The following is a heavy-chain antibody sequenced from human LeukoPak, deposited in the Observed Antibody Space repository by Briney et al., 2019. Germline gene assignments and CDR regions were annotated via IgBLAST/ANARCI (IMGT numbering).Heavy chain of an antibody. V-gene: IGHV3-43*02. Sequence: GGSLRLSCAASRFTFSNSAMSCVRQAPGKGLEWVSLIRADGATTRYTDSVKGRFTISRDNSKDSLYLQMNSLRTEDTALYYCARDNTGSYEYWGQGTLVTVSP. CDR2: IRADGATT. CDR1: RFTFSNSA. D-gene: IGHD1-26*01. CDR3: ARDNTGSYEY. J-gene: IGHJ4*02.